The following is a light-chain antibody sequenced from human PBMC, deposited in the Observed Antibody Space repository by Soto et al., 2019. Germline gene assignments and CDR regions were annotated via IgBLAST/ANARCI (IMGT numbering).Light chain of an antibody. CDR1: SSDVGGYNY. CDR2: EVS. CDR3: SSYVGSNNLL. J-gene: IGLJ2*01. V-gene: IGLV2-8*01. Sequence: QSALTQPPSASGSSGQSVTISCTGTSSDVGGYNYVSWYQQHPGKAPKLMIYEVSKRPSGVPDRFSGSKSDNTASLTVSGLQAEDEADYYCSSYVGSNNLLFGGGTKVTVL.